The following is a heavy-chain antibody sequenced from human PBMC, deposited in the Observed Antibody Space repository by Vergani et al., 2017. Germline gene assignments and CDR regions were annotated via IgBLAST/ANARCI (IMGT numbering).Heavy chain of an antibody. CDR3: ARGWRDCSSTSCSYYFDY. J-gene: IGHJ4*02. V-gene: IGHV1-69*06. D-gene: IGHD2-2*01. CDR2: IIPIFGTA. Sequence: QVQLVQSGAEVKKPGSSVKVSCKASGGTFSSYAISWVRQAPGQGLEWMGGIIPIFGTANYAQKFQGRVTMTRNTSISTAYMELSSLRSEDTAVYYCARGWRDCSSTSCSYYFDYWGQGTLVTVSS. CDR1: GGTFSSYA.